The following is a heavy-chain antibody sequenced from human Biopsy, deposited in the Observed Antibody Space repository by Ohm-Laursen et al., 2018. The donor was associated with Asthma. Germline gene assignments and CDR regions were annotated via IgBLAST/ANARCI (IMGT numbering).Heavy chain of an antibody. CDR1: GFMFRSFG. D-gene: IGHD5-12*01. CDR3: AKRRGYSGHDNDY. Sequence: SLRLSCSASGFMFRSFGMHWARQAPGKGLEWVAVISYDGNYKFYEDSVKGRFTISRDNSKNTLYLQMNSLRTEDTAVYYCAKRRGYSGHDNDYWGQGTLVIVSS. J-gene: IGHJ4*02. V-gene: IGHV3-30*18. CDR2: ISYDGNYK.